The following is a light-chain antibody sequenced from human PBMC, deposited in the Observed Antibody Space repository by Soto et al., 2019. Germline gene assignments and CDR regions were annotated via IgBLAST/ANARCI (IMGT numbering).Light chain of an antibody. CDR2: DVS. CDR3: SSYTSSSTYV. J-gene: IGLJ1*01. CDR1: SSDVGGYNY. V-gene: IGLV2-14*01. Sequence: QSVLTQPASVSGSPGQSITISCTGTSSDVGGYNYVSWYQQHPGKAPKLMIYDVSNRPSGVSSRFSGSKSGNTASLTISGLQAEDEADYSCSSYTSSSTYVFGIGTKVTVL.